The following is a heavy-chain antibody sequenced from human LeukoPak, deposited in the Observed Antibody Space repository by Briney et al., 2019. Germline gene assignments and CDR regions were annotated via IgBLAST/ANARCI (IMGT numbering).Heavy chain of an antibody. D-gene: IGHD3-9*01. CDR1: GFTVSSNY. J-gene: IGHJ3*02. Sequence: PGGSLRLSCAASGFTVSSNYMSWVRQAPGKGLEWVSVIYSGGSTYYADSVKGRFTISRDNSKNTLYLQMNSLRAEDTAVYYCARGFDPDAFDIWGQGTMATVSS. V-gene: IGHV3-53*01. CDR3: ARGFDPDAFDI. CDR2: IYSGGST.